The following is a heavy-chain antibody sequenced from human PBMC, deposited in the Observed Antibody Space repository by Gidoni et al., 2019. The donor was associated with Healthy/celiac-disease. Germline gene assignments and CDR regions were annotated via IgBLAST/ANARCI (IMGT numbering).Heavy chain of an antibody. D-gene: IGHD4-17*01. J-gene: IGHJ6*02. CDR1: GGPISSYY. V-gene: IGHV4-4*07. CDR2: IYTSGST. CDR3: ASTMTTVVPYYYYGMDV. Sequence: QVQLQESGPGLVKPSETLSLTCTVSGGPISSYYWSWSRQPAGKGLEWIGRIYTSGSTNYNPSLKSRVTMSVDTSKNQFSLKLSSVTAADTAVYYCASTMTTVVPYYYYGMDVWGQGTTVTVSS.